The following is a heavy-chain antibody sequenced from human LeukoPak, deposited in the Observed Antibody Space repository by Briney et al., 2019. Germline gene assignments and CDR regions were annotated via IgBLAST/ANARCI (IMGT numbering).Heavy chain of an antibody. CDR3: ARAVSNGDGYIDY. CDR1: GGTFSSYA. D-gene: IGHD5-24*01. Sequence: SVKVSCKASGGTFSSYAISWVRQAPGQGLEWMGGITPIFGTANYAQKFQGRVTITADESTSTAYMELSSLRSEDTAVYYCARAVSNGDGYIDYWGQGTLVTVSS. CDR2: ITPIFGTA. J-gene: IGHJ4*02. V-gene: IGHV1-69*13.